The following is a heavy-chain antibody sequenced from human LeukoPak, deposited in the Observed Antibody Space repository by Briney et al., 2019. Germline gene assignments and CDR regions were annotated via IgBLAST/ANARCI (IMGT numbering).Heavy chain of an antibody. J-gene: IGHJ5*02. CDR1: GGSISSSSYY. V-gene: IGHV4-39*01. CDR2: IYYSGST. D-gene: IGHD2-15*01. Sequence: SETLSLTCTVSGGSISSSSYYWGWIGQPPGKGLERIGSIYYSGSTYYNPSLKSRVTISVDTSKNQFSLKLSSVTAADTAVYYCARGGGRGYCSGGSCYSRWFDPWGQGTLVTVSS. CDR3: ARGGGRGYCSGGSCYSRWFDP.